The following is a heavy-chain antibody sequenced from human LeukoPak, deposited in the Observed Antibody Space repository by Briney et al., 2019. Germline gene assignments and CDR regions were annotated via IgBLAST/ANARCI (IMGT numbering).Heavy chain of an antibody. J-gene: IGHJ4*02. CDR3: ARDDVSAGYYGSGKPKNDY. Sequence: GASVKVSCKASGYTFTGYYMHWVRQAPGQGLEWMGWINPNSGGTNYAQKFQGRVTMTRDTSISTAYMELSRLRSEDTAVYYCARDDVSAGYYGSGKPKNDYWGQGTLVTVSS. CDR2: INPNSGGT. CDR1: GYTFTGYY. V-gene: IGHV1-2*02. D-gene: IGHD3-10*01.